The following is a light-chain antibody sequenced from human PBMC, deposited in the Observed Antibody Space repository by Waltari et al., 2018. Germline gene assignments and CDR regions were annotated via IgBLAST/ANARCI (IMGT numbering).Light chain of an antibody. CDR1: SSDVGSYTL. J-gene: IGLJ3*02. Sequence: QSALTQPASVSGSPGQSITISCTGTSSDVGSYTLFSWYQQHPGKAPKLIIYAVSKRPSGASARFSGSKSGNTASLTISGLQAEDEADYYCCSYAGSTTRWVFGGGTKLTVL. V-gene: IGLV2-23*02. CDR2: AVS. CDR3: CSYAGSTTRWV.